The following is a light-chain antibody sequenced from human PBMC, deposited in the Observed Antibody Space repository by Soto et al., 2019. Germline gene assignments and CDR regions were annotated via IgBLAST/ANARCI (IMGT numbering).Light chain of an antibody. CDR2: DVS. CDR1: SSDVGEYNY. J-gene: IGLJ2*01. CDR3: SSYTTSNTVV. V-gene: IGLV2-14*01. Sequence: QSALTQPASVSGTHGQSITISCTGTSSDVGEYNYVSWYQQHPGKAPKLMIYDVSNRPSGVSDRFSGSKSGNTASLSISGLQAEDEADYYCSSYTTSNTVVFGGGTKLTVL.